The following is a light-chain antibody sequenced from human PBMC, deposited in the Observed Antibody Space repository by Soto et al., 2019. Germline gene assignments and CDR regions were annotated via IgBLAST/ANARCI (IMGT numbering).Light chain of an antibody. CDR1: SSNIGSNT. CDR3: AAWDDRLNGYV. Sequence: QSVLTQPPSASGTPGQRVTISCSGSSSNIGSNTVNWYQQLPGTAPKLLNHSNNQRPSGVPDRFSGSKSGTSASLAISGLQSEDEADYYCAAWDDRLNGYVFGTGTKLTVL. CDR2: SNN. V-gene: IGLV1-44*01. J-gene: IGLJ1*01.